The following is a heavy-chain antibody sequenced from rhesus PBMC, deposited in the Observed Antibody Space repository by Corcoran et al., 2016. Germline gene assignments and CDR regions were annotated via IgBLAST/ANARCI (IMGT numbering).Heavy chain of an antibody. D-gene: IGHD2-27*01. CDR3: ARDKGLYVGYYFDC. CDR1: GGSISDDYY. Sequence: QVQLQESGPGLVKPAETLSPTCAVAGGSISDDYYWSGILQPPWKGLEWIWYIYGRGGGTNYNPSLKNRVTISIATSKNQFSLKLSSVTAADTAVYYCARDKGLYVGYYFDCWGQGVLVTVSS. J-gene: IGHJ4*01. CDR2: IYGRGGGT. V-gene: IGHV4-106*01.